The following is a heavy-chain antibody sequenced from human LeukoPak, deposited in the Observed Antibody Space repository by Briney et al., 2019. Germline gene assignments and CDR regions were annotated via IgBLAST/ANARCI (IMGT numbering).Heavy chain of an antibody. CDR2: ISGSGGST. CDR1: GFTFSSYA. CDR3: ASPRERFVNRGYFDY. Sequence: PGGSLRLSCAASGFTFSSYAMSWVRQAPGKGLEWVSAISGSGGSTYYADSVKGRFTISRGNSKNTLYLQMNSLRAEDTAVYYCASPRERFVNRGYFDYWGQGTLVTVSS. J-gene: IGHJ4*02. V-gene: IGHV3-23*01. D-gene: IGHD1-1*01.